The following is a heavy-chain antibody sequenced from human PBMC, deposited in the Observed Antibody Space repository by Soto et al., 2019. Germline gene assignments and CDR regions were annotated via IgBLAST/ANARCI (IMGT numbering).Heavy chain of an antibody. CDR3: ARGGIVAVPAALSSYDDYTNYRFDS. D-gene: IGHD2-15*01. CDR1: GGSFSDSA. CDR2: IISMFAAT. J-gene: IGHJ4*02. Sequence: QVLLAQSGAEVRNPGSSMNVSCKASGGSFSDSAFSWVRQAPGQGLEWMGGIISMFAATKYAQRFQGRVPITADALTRTFYLALSSLTSADSAVYYCARGGIVAVPAALSSYDDYTNYRFDSWGQGTLVSVSS. V-gene: IGHV1-69*01.